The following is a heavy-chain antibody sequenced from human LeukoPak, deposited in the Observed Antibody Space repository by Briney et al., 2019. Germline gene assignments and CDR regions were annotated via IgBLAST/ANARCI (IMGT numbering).Heavy chain of an antibody. J-gene: IGHJ6*02. CDR1: GGSISSYY. D-gene: IGHD6-19*01. Sequence: SETLSLTCTVSGGSISSYYWSWIRQPPGKGLEWIGYIYYSGSTNYNPSLKSRVTISVDASKNQFSLKLSSVTAADTAVYYCARLGVGIAVAGTDYYYYYGMDVWGQGTTVTVSS. V-gene: IGHV4-59*08. CDR2: IYYSGST. CDR3: ARLGVGIAVAGTDYYYYYGMDV.